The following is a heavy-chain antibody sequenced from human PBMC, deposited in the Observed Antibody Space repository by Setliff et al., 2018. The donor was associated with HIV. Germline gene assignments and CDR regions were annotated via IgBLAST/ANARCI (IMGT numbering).Heavy chain of an antibody. CDR1: GYTFTSYG. V-gene: IGHV1-18*04. CDR3: ARTYYYDSSGYYGYYYYYYMDV. Sequence: ASVKVSCKASGYTFTSYGIRWVRQAPGQGLEWMGWISTYNGNTNYAQKVQGRVIMTTDTSTSTAYLELRSLRSDDTAVYYCARTYYYDSSGYYGYYYYYYMDVWGKGTTVTVSS. D-gene: IGHD3-22*01. J-gene: IGHJ6*03. CDR2: ISTYNGNT.